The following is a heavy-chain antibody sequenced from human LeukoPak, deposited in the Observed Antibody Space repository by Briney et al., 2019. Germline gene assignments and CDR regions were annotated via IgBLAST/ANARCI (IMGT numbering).Heavy chain of an antibody. CDR2: IIPIFGTA. CDR3: ARDEWGDAFDI. Sequence: SVKVSCKASGGTFSSYAISWVRQAPGQGLEWMGRIIPIFGTANYAQKFQGRVTITTDESTSTAYMELSSLRAEDTAVYYCARDEWGDAFDIWGQGTMVTVFS. CDR1: GGTFSSYA. J-gene: IGHJ3*02. D-gene: IGHD1-26*01. V-gene: IGHV1-69*05.